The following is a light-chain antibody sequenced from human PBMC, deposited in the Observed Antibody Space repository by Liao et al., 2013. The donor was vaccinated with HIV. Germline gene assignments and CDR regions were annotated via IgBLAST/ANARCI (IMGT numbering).Light chain of an antibody. CDR3: QAWDTSTLYV. CDR2: QDT. CDR1: KLGDKY. V-gene: IGLV3-1*01. J-gene: IGLJ1*01. Sequence: SYELTQAPSVSVSPGQTASITCSGDKLGDKYACWYQQKPGQSPVLVIYQDTMRPSGIPERFSGSKSGNTATLTISGTQAMDEADYYCQAWDTSTLYVFGNGTKVTVL.